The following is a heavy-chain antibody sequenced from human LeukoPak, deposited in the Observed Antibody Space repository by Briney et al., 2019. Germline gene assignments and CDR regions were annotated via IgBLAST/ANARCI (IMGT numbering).Heavy chain of an antibody. J-gene: IGHJ3*02. CDR3: ARDDAFDI. Sequence: SETLSLTCAVYGESFSGYYWSWIRQPPGKGLEWIGEINHSGSTNYNPSLKSRVTISVDTSKNQFSLKLSSVTAADTAVYYCARDDAFDIWGQGTMVTVSS. CDR1: GESFSGYY. CDR2: INHSGST. V-gene: IGHV4-34*01.